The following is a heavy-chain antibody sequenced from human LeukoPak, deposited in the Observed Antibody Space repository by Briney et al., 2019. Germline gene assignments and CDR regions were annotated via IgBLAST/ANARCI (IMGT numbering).Heavy chain of an antibody. D-gene: IGHD6-19*01. CDR2: IYHSGST. J-gene: IGHJ4*02. Sequence: PSGTLSLTCAVSGGSISSSNWWSWVRQPPGKGLAWIGEIYHSGSTNYNPSLKSRVTISVDKSKNQFSLKLSSVTAADTAVYYCASTGYSSGWYHYWGQGTLVTVSS. CDR1: GGSISSSNW. CDR3: ASTGYSSGWYHY. V-gene: IGHV4-4*02.